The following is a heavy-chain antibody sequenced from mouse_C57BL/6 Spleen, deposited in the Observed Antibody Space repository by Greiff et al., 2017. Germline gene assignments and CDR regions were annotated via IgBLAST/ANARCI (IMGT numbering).Heavy chain of an antibody. CDR1: GYTFTSYW. V-gene: IGHV1-55*01. J-gene: IGHJ2*01. CDR2: IYPGSGST. Sequence: VQLQQPGAELVKPGASVKMSCKASGYTFTSYWITWVKQRPGQGLEWIGDIYPGSGSTNYNEKFKSKATLTVDTSSSTAYMQLSSLTSEDSAVYYCARGGDYDVGDYVDYWGQGTTLTVSS. CDR3: ARGGDYDVGDYVDY. D-gene: IGHD2-4*01.